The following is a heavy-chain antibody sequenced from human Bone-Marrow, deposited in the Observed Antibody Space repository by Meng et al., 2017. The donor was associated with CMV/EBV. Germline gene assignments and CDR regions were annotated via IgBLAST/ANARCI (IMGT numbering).Heavy chain of an antibody. J-gene: IGHJ4*02. CDR1: GFTFRSYH. CDR3: AREVGATAAGLGY. V-gene: IGHV3-30*04. CDR2: ISFNGNNK. Sequence: GESLKISCAASGFTFRSYHLHWVRQAPGKGLQWVALISFNGNNKFYADSVKGRFTISRDNAKNTLYLQMNSLRAEDTAVYYCAREVGATAAGLGYWGQGTLVTVSS. D-gene: IGHD1-26*01.